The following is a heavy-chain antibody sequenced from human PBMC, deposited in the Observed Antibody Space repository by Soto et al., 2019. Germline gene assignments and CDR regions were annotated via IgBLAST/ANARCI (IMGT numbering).Heavy chain of an antibody. CDR2: ISGNGLYT. J-gene: IGHJ5*02. CDR1: GFTFSTYA. V-gene: IGHV3-23*01. CDR3: ARDESSRGPRGYTSAWYGWFDP. Sequence: GGSLRLSCAASGFTFSTYAMSWVRQSPGKGLEWVSAISGNGLYTYYADSVKGRFTISRDNSKNTLYLQLNSLRAEDTAVYNCARDESSRGPRGYTSAWYGWFDPWGRGTLVTVSS. D-gene: IGHD6-13*01.